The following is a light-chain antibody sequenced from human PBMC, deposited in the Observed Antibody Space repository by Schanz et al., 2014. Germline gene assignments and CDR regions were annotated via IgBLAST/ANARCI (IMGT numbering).Light chain of an antibody. CDR1: SSNIGTNT. Sequence: QSVLTQPPSASGTPGQRVTISCSGSSSNIGTNTVIWYQQLPGTAPKLLIHSTNQRPSGVPDRFSGSKSGTSASLAITGLQAEDEADYYCQSFDSSLTHRVFGGGTKLTVL. J-gene: IGLJ3*02. CDR2: STN. CDR3: QSFDSSLTHRV. V-gene: IGLV1-44*01.